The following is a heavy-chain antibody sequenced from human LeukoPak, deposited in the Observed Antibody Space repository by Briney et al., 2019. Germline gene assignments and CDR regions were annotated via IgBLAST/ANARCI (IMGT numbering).Heavy chain of an antibody. Sequence: SETLSLTCTVSGGSISSYYWSWIRQPPGKGLEWIGYIYYSGSTNYNPSLKSRVTISVDTSKNQFSLKLSSVTAADTAVYYCARHLFTGDAFDIWGQGTMVTVS. J-gene: IGHJ3*02. V-gene: IGHV4-59*08. CDR1: GGSISSYY. D-gene: IGHD3-10*01. CDR3: ARHLFTGDAFDI. CDR2: IYYSGST.